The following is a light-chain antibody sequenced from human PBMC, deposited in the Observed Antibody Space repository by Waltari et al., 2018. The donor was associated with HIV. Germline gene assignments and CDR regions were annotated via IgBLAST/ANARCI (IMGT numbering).Light chain of an antibody. Sequence: QSVLTQPPSASGTPGQRVTISCSGSPSNIGNNSVNWYQRFPGSAPKPLLYSNSQLPFVGPDLFSGSTSDSSASLAISGPQADDEAHYYCASWDDTLGVVFGGGTTLTVL. CDR3: ASWDDTLGVV. CDR1: PSNIGNNS. V-gene: IGLV1-44*01. J-gene: IGLJ2*01. CDR2: SNS.